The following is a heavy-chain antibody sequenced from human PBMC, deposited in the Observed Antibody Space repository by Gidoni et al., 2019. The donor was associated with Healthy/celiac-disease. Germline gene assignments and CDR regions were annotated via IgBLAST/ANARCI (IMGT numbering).Heavy chain of an antibody. Sequence: EVQLLESGGGLVQPGGYLRPSCPAPGFTFSRHAMRWVRQAPGKGLEWVSAISGSGGSTYYADSVKGRFTISRDNSKNTLYLQMNSLRAEDTAVYYCAKEDYYDSSADAFDIWGQGTMVTVSS. CDR1: GFTFSRHA. J-gene: IGHJ3*02. D-gene: IGHD3-22*01. CDR3: AKEDYYDSSADAFDI. V-gene: IGHV3-23*01. CDR2: ISGSGGST.